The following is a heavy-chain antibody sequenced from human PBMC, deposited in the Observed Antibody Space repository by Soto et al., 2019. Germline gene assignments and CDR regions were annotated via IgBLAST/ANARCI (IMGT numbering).Heavy chain of an antibody. CDR1: GFTFSSYS. D-gene: IGHD3-3*01. J-gene: IGHJ4*02. CDR3: ARDSYDFWTAYSY. V-gene: IGHV3-21*01. Sequence: PGGSLRLSCAASGFTFSSYSMSWVRQAPGRGLEWVSSISSSSSYIYYADSVKGRFTISRDNAKNSLYLQVNSLRAEDTAVYYCARDSYDFWTAYSYWGQGNQVTGS. CDR2: ISSSSSYI.